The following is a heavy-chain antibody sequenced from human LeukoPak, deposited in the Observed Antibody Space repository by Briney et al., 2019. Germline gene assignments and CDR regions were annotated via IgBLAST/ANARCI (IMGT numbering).Heavy chain of an antibody. CDR3: ARDLARSAAYYFDY. CDR2: IAADGRDK. V-gene: IGHV3-30*04. Sequence: ERSLRLSCAASGFTFSNYAIHWVRQAPGKGLEWVAVIAADGRDKHHADSVKGRFTISRDNSKNTLYLQMNSLRVEDTAVYYCARDLARSAAYYFDYWGQGTLVTVSS. J-gene: IGHJ4*02. D-gene: IGHD2-2*01. CDR1: GFTFSNYA.